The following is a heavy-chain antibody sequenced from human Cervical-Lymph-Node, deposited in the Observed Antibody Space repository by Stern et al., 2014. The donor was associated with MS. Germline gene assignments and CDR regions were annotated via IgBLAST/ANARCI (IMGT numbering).Heavy chain of an antibody. J-gene: IGHJ4*02. D-gene: IGHD4-17*01. CDR3: ARTGDDFGDYSLSY. CDR2: IYSSGST. V-gene: IGHV4-39*01. Sequence: QVQLQESGPGLVKPSETLSLTCTVSGGSINTNNYYWGWIRQPPGKGLEWIGNIYSSGSTFYSPSLKSRVTLSVDPSQHQFSLQLSSVTAADTAVYYCARTGDDFGDYSLSYWGQGTLVTVSS. CDR1: GGSINTNNYY.